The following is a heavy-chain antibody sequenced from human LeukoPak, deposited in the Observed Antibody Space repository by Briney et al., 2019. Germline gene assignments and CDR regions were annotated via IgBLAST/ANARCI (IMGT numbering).Heavy chain of an antibody. CDR2: ISGSGGST. D-gene: IGHD5-24*01. J-gene: IGHJ4*02. CDR3: AKVGRWLQEGYFDY. Sequence: GGSLRLSCAASGFTFSSYAMSWVRQAPGKGLEWVSAISGSGGSTYYADSVKGRFTISRDNSKNTLYLQMNSLRAEDTAVYHCAKVGRWLQEGYFDYWGQGTLVTVSS. CDR1: GFTFSSYA. V-gene: IGHV3-23*01.